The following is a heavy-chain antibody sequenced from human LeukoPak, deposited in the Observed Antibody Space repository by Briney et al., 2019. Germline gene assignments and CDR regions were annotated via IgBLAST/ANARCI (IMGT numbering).Heavy chain of an antibody. CDR2: ISSSGSTI. D-gene: IGHD2-8*01. V-gene: IGHV3-48*04. J-gene: IGHJ4*02. Sequence: PGGSLRLSCAASGFTFSSYAMSWVRQAPGKGLEWVSYISSSGSTIYYADSVKGRFTISRDNAKNSLYLQMNSLRAEDTAVYYCARTGRTNGVCYFTPVFDYWGQGTLVTVSS. CDR1: GFTFSSYA. CDR3: ARTGRTNGVCYFTPVFDY.